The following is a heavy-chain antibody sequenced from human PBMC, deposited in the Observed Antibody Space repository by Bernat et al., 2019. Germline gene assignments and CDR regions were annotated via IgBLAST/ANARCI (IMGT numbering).Heavy chain of an antibody. CDR2: IIPILGIA. Sequence: QVQLVQSGSELRKPGASVKVSCKASGYTFSSYAISWVRQAPGQGLEWMGRIIPILGIANYAQKFQGRVTITADKSTSTAYMELSSLRSEDTAVYYCARDDVNGIVVVPDFDYWGQGTLATVSS. J-gene: IGHJ4*02. CDR3: ARDDVNGIVVVPDFDY. V-gene: IGHV1-69*09. CDR1: GYTFSSYA. D-gene: IGHD2-2*01.